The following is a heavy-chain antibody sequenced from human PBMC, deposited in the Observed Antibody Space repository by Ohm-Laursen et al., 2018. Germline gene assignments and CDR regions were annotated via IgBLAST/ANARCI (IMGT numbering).Heavy chain of an antibody. D-gene: IGHD6-19*01. J-gene: IGHJ6*02. CDR1: GFNFSIYW. CDR3: AKQWLLNYYGMDV. V-gene: IGHV3-74*01. Sequence: SLRLSCAASGFNFSIYWMNWVRQAPGKGLVWVSHVNLDGSTTIYADSVKGRFTISRDNAKNSLYLQMNSLRAEDTALYYCAKQWLLNYYGMDVWGQGTTVTVSS. CDR2: VNLDGSTT.